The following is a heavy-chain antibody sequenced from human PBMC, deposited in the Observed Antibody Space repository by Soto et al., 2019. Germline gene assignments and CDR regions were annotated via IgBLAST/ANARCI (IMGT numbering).Heavy chain of an antibody. Sequence: GGSLVISCVSTGFTFNNFAMSWVGQGPGKGLDWVSGISGGGDATRYADSVKGRFTISRDNAESMVYLDMYSLIPDDTAIYYCAKNIPSSSGFDYWGQGTTVTVSS. D-gene: IGHD6-6*01. V-gene: IGHV3-23*01. J-gene: IGHJ4*02. CDR1: GFTFNNFA. CDR2: ISGGGDAT. CDR3: AKNIPSSSGFDY.